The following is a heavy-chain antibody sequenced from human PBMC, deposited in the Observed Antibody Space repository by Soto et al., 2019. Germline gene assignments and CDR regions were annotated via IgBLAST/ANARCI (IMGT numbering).Heavy chain of an antibody. CDR1: GFSVSNNY. CDR3: ARNIPVTTLGY. V-gene: IGHV3-66*01. CDR2: IYSGGDT. D-gene: IGHD4-17*01. J-gene: IGHJ4*02. Sequence: EVQLVESGGGLVQPGGSLRLSCAASGFSVSNNYMSWVRQAPGKGLECVLLIYSGGDTYYVDSVKGRFSISRDSSKNTLYLQMNSLRAEDSAVYYCARNIPVTTLGYWGQGTVVTVAS.